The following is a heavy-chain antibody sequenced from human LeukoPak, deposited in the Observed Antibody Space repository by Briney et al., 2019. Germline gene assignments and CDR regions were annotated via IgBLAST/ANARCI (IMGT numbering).Heavy chain of an antibody. CDR1: GGSISSSSYY. V-gene: IGHV4-30-4*08. J-gene: IGHJ4*02. D-gene: IGHD3-22*01. CDR3: ARKYYYDSSGYYYDY. CDR2: IYYSGST. Sequence: KPSETLSLTCTVSGGSISSSSYYWGWIRQPPGKGLEWIGYIYYSGSTYYNPSLKSRVTISVDTSKNQFSLKLSSVTAADTAVYYCARKYYYDSSGYYYDYWGQGTLVTVSS.